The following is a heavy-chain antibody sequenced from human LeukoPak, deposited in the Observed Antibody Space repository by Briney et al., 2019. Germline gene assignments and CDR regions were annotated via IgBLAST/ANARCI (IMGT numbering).Heavy chain of an antibody. D-gene: IGHD2-15*01. CDR1: GFTFISYW. CDR2: IKQDGSEK. CDR3: AKVTYCSGGSCLDYFDY. J-gene: IGHJ4*02. V-gene: IGHV3-7*03. Sequence: GGSLRLSCAASGFTFISYWMSWVRQAPGKGLEWVANIKQDGSEKYYVGSVKGRFTISRDNAKNSLYLQMNSLRAEDTAVYYCAKVTYCSGGSCLDYFDYWGQGTLVTVSS.